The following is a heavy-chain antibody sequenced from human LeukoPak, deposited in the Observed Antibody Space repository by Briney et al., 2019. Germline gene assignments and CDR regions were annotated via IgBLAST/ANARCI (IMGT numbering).Heavy chain of an antibody. CDR1: GFTFTSYG. CDR3: AKDRAGAVAGQYYYGMDV. Sequence: GGSLRLSCAPSGFTFTSYGMHWVRQAPGKGLEWVAVISYDGSNKYYADSVRGRFTISRDNSKNTLYLQMNSLRAEDTAVYYCAKDRAGAVAGQYYYGMDVWGQGTTVTVSS. D-gene: IGHD6-19*01. CDR2: ISYDGSNK. J-gene: IGHJ6*02. V-gene: IGHV3-30*18.